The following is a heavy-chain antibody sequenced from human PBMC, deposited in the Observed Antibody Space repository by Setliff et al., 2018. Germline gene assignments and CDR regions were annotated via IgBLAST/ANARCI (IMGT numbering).Heavy chain of an antibody. CDR1: GFTFSIYA. CDR2: IYSGDART. D-gene: IGHD3-3*01. CDR3: ARIDATIFAATGPFDP. Sequence: GSLRLPCAASGFTFSIYAMTWVRQAPGKGLEWVSVIYSGDARTYYADSVKGRFTISRDNSKNSLYLQMNSLRDEDTAIYYCARIDATIFAATGPFDPWGQGTLVTVSS. J-gene: IGHJ5*02. V-gene: IGHV3-23*03.